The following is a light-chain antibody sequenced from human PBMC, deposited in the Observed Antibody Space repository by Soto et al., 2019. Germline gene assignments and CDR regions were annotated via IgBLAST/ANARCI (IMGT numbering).Light chain of an antibody. CDR2: DNN. J-gene: IGLJ2*01. Sequence: QSLLTQPPSVSATPGQRVSISCSGSSSNIGNNFVSWYQQLPGTAPKLLIRDNNKRPSGIPDRFSASKSGTSATLGITAVQTGDEADYYCGTWDTSLSVVVFGGGTKVTVL. V-gene: IGLV1-51*01. CDR1: SSNIGNNF. CDR3: GTWDTSLSVVV.